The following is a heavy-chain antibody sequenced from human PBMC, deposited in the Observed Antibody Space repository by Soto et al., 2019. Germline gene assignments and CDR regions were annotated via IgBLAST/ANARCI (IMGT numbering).Heavy chain of an antibody. CDR2: ISYDGSNK. J-gene: IGHJ6*02. Sequence: GGSLRLSCAASGFTFSSYGMHWVRQAPGKGLEWVAVISYDGSNKYYADSVKGRFTISRDNSKNTLYLQMNSLRAEDTAVYYCAKDRLGSSGWHAYYYYYGMDVWGQGTTVTVS. CDR3: AKDRLGSSGWHAYYYYYGMDV. V-gene: IGHV3-30*18. D-gene: IGHD6-19*01. CDR1: GFTFSSYG.